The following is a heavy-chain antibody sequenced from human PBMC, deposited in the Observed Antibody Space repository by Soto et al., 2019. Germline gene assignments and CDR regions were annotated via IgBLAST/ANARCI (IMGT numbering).Heavy chain of an antibody. J-gene: IGHJ4*02. CDR1: GFTFNNYG. CDR2: IWHDGSNK. Sequence: PGGSLRLSCAASGFTFNNYGMHWVRQAPGKGLEWVALIWHDGSNKGYADSVKGRFTISRDNSKNTVNLQMNSLRVEDTAVYYCTRAAIKGQLLDYWAQGAQVTVSS. D-gene: IGHD1-26*01. V-gene: IGHV3-33*08. CDR3: TRAAIKGQLLDY.